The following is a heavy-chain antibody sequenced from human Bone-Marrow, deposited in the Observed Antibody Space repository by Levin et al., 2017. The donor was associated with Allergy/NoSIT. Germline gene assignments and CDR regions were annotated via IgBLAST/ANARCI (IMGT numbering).Heavy chain of an antibody. Sequence: PGGSLRLSCAASGFTFSSYGMHWVRQAPGKGLEWVAVISYDGSNKYYADSVQGRFIISRDNSKNTLYLQMNSLRAEDTAVYYCAKDAHLNWDHPGWIDPWGQGTLVTVSS. CDR1: GFTFSSYG. D-gene: IGHD7-27*01. V-gene: IGHV3-30*18. J-gene: IGHJ5*02. CDR2: ISYDGSNK. CDR3: AKDAHLNWDHPGWIDP.